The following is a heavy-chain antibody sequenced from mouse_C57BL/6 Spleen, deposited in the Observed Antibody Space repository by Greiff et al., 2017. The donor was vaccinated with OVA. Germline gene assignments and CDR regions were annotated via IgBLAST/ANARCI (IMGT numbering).Heavy chain of an antibody. CDR1: GFSFTSYG. V-gene: IGHV2-2*01. D-gene: IGHD2-5*01. CDR3: ASLYSNYEGAY. J-gene: IGHJ3*01. Sequence: QVQLQQSGPGLVQPSQSLSITCTVSGFSFTSYGVHWVRQSPGKGLEWLGVIWSGGSTDYNAAFISRLSISKYNSNSQVYSKINRLQADDTAIYYCASLYSNYEGAYWGQGTLVTVSA. CDR2: IWSGGST.